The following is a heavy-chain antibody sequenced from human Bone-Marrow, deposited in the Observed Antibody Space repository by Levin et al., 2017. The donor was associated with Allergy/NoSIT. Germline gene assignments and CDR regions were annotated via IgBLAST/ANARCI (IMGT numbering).Heavy chain of an antibody. CDR1: RDSFTSGFY. J-gene: IGHJ4*02. CDR3: ARDDAQIDH. Sequence: PSETLSLTCTVSRDSFTSGFYWAWIRQPPGKGLEWIGSVHHTGNTYYNPSLTSRVSMSVDASKSQFFLRLTSVTAADTALYYCARDDAQIDHWGQGTLVTVSS. V-gene: IGHV4-38-2*02. CDR2: VHHTGNT.